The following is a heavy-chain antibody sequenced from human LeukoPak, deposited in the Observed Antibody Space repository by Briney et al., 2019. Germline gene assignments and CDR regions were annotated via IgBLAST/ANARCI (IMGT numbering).Heavy chain of an antibody. D-gene: IGHD3-22*01. J-gene: IGHJ4*02. CDR2: ISGSDRTT. V-gene: IGHV3-23*01. CDR3: AKDGNYFDSSGYLIPFDY. CDR1: GFTFSRFA. Sequence: PGRSLRLSCAASGFTFSRFAMSWVRQAPGKGLEWVSSISGSDRTTYYADSVKGRFTISRDNSKNILYLQMNSLRADDTAVYYCAKDGNYFDSSGYLIPFDYWGQGTLVTVSS.